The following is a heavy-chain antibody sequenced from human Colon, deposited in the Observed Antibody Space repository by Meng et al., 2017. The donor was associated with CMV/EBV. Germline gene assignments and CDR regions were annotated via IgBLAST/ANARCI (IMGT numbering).Heavy chain of an antibody. J-gene: IGHJ4*01. CDR1: GYTFTEYY. CDR3: ARAKRAFSGYDFEY. D-gene: IGHD5-12*01. CDR2: IYPKTGGT. Sequence: KASGYTFTEYYLLWVRQAPGQGLEWMGRIYPKTGGTNFAQKFQGRVTLATNTSITTAYMELSSLTSDDTAVYYCARAKRAFSGYDFEYWGQGTLVTVS. V-gene: IGHV1-2*06.